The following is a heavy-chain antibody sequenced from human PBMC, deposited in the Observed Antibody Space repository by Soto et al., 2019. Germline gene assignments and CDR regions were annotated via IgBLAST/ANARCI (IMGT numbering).Heavy chain of an antibody. CDR2: ISSSSSYI. CDR3: ARDGGYCSGGSCYYYYGMDV. CDR1: GFTFSSYS. V-gene: IGHV3-21*01. J-gene: IGHJ6*02. D-gene: IGHD2-15*01. Sequence: LRLSCAASGFTFSSYSMNWVRQAPGKGLEWVSSISSSSSYIYYADSVKGRFTISRDNAKNSLYLQMNSLRAEDTAVYYCARDGGYCSGGSCYYYYGMDVWGQGTTVTVS.